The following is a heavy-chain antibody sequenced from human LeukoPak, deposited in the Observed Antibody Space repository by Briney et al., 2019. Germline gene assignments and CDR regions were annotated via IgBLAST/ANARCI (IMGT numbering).Heavy chain of an antibody. CDR3: ARDYSNYEGRGPGDDAFDI. J-gene: IGHJ3*02. Sequence: SQTLSLTCTVSGGSISSGDYYWSWIRQPPGKGLEWIGYIYYSGSTYYNPSLKSRVTISVDTSKNQFSLKLSSVTAADTAVYYCARDYSNYEGRGPGDDAFDIWGQGTMVTVPS. CDR1: GGSISSGDYY. D-gene: IGHD4-11*01. CDR2: IYYSGST. V-gene: IGHV4-30-4*01.